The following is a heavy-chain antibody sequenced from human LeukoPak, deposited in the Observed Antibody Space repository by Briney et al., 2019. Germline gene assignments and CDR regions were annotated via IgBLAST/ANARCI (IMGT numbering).Heavy chain of an antibody. Sequence: GGSLRLSCAASGFTFSSYGMHWVRQAPGKGLEWVAVIWYDGGNKYYADSVKGRFTISRDNSKNTLYLQMNSLRAEDTAVYYCAKAGKMVRGVIGWFDPWGQGTLVTVSS. D-gene: IGHD3-10*01. CDR2: IWYDGGNK. J-gene: IGHJ5*02. CDR1: GFTFSSYG. CDR3: AKAGKMVRGVIGWFDP. V-gene: IGHV3-33*06.